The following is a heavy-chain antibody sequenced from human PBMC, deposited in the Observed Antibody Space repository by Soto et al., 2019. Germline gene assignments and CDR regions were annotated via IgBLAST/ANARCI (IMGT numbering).Heavy chain of an antibody. CDR3: AKVEGIQLWPQLGHYYGMDV. J-gene: IGHJ6*02. D-gene: IGHD5-18*01. Sequence: GGSLRLSCAASGFTFSSYGMHWVRQAPGKGLEWVAVISYDGSNKYYADSVKGRFTISRDNSKNTLYLQMNSLRAEDTAVYYCAKVEGIQLWPQLGHYYGMDVWGQGTTVTVSS. CDR1: GFTFSSYG. V-gene: IGHV3-30*18. CDR2: ISYDGSNK.